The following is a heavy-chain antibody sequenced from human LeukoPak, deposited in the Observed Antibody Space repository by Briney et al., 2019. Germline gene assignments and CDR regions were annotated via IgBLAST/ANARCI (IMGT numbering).Heavy chain of an antibody. CDR2: INHSGST. V-gene: IGHV4-34*01. CDR3: ARGRGERGFFDY. Sequence: SETLPLTCAVYGGSFSGYYWSWIRQPPGKGLEWIGEINHSGSTNYNPSLKSRVTISVDTSKNQFSLKLSSVTAADTAVYYCARGRGERGFFDYWGQGTLVTVSS. D-gene: IGHD1-26*01. CDR1: GGSFSGYY. J-gene: IGHJ4*02.